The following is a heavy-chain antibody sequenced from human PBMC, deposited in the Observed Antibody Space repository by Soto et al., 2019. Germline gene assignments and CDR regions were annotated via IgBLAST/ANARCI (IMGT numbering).Heavy chain of an antibody. D-gene: IGHD1-26*01. CDR1: GVSVSRDCQ. CDR2: ISYSGSP. J-gene: IGHJ1*01. Sequence: SETLSLTCTVSGVSVSRDCQWIWIRQPPGKGLEWIGHISYSGSPYYHPSLRSRLSISVDTSKNQFSLKVKSVTAADTAVYYCARAWDFWGQGTLATVSS. V-gene: IGHV4-30-4*01. CDR3: ARAWDF.